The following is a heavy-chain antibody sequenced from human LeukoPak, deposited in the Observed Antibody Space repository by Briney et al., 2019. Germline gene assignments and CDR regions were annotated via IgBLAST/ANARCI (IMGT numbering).Heavy chain of an antibody. Sequence: QPGGSPRLSCAASGFTFDDYAMHWVRQAPGKGLEWVSLISGDGGSTYYADSVKGRFTISRDNSKNSLYLQMNSLRTEGTALYYCAKVGRYCSSTSCSLPFDYWGQGTLVTVSS. J-gene: IGHJ4*02. CDR3: AKVGRYCSSTSCSLPFDY. CDR1: GFTFDDYA. CDR2: ISGDGGST. V-gene: IGHV3-43*02. D-gene: IGHD2-2*01.